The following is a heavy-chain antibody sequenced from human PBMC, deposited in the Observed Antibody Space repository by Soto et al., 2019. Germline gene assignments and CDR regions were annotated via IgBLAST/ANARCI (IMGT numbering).Heavy chain of an antibody. CDR2: LSGSSATT. CDR3: AKDAKGASAPFFFDD. J-gene: IGHJ4*02. Sequence: EVQLLESGGGLVQPGGSLRLSCAASGFIFDSYAMSWVRQAPGKGLKWVSALSGSSATTYYADSVKGRFTISRDNSKNMVYLQMNSLRAEDTAVYFCAKDAKGASAPFFFDDWGQGTLVTVSS. D-gene: IGHD6-13*01. CDR1: GFIFDSYA. V-gene: IGHV3-23*01.